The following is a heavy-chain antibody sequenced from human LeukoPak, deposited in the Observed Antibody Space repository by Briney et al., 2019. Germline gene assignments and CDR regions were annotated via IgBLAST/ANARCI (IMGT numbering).Heavy chain of an antibody. D-gene: IGHD6-13*01. CDR3: AKDMDRCSSRLDAFDI. J-gene: IGHJ3*02. Sequence: GGSLRLSCAASGFTFSSYGMHWVRQAPGKGLEWVAVIWYDGSNKYYADSVKGRFTISRDNSKTTLYLQMNSLRAEDTAVYYCAKDMDRCSSRLDAFDIWGQGTMVTVSS. CDR2: IWYDGSNK. V-gene: IGHV3-30*02. CDR1: GFTFSSYG.